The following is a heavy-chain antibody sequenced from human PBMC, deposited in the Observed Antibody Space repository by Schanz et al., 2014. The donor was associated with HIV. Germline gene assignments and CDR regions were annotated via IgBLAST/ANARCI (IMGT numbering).Heavy chain of an antibody. Sequence: ESGGGVVQPGRSLRLSCAASGFIFSSYGMYWVRQAPGKGLEWVAVIRYDGSNKYYADSVKGRFTISRDNSKNTVYLQMNSLRAEDTAVYYCARGLPRFAVTTLDSWGQGTLVTVSS. J-gene: IGHJ4*02. CDR1: GFIFSSYG. CDR2: IRYDGSNK. V-gene: IGHV3-33*01. D-gene: IGHD4-17*01. CDR3: ARGLPRFAVTTLDS.